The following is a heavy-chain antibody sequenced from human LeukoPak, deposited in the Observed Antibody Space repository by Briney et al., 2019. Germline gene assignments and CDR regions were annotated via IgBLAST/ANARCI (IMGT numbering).Heavy chain of an antibody. CDR1: GFTFSSYG. CDR3: AKDIGRNSGPTDY. V-gene: IGHV3-30*02. Sequence: GGSLRLSCAASGFTFSSYGMHWVRQAPGKGLEWVAFIRYDGSNKYYADSVKGRFTISRDNSKNTLYLQMNSLRAEDTAVYYCAKDIGRNSGPTDYWGQGTLVTVSS. J-gene: IGHJ4*02. CDR2: IRYDGSNK. D-gene: IGHD2/OR15-2a*01.